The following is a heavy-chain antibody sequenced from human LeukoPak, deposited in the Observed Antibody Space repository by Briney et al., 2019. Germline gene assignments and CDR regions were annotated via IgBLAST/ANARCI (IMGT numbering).Heavy chain of an antibody. CDR1: GFTFTNYW. CDR2: IDQYGRAK. Sequence: GGSLRLSCAASGFTFTNYWMSWVRQAPGKGLEWVASIDQYGRAKYYVDSVRGRFTFSRDNTKNSLHLQMNSLRAEDTSVYYCARADSYGSILDYWGQGTRVIDSS. D-gene: IGHD5-18*01. CDR3: ARADSYGSILDY. J-gene: IGHJ4*02. V-gene: IGHV3-7*04.